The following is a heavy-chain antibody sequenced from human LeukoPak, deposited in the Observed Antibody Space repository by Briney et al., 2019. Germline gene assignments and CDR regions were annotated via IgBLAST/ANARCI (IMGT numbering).Heavy chain of an antibody. CDR3: ASRNYLKGAADY. J-gene: IGHJ4*02. Sequence: PSETLSHTCAVYGGSFSGYYWSWIRQPPGKGLEWIGEINHSGSTNYNPSLKSRVTISVDTSRNQFSLKLSSVTAADTAVYYCASRNYLKGAADYWGQGTLVTVSS. CDR2: INHSGST. D-gene: IGHD1-7*01. CDR1: GGSFSGYY. V-gene: IGHV4-34*01.